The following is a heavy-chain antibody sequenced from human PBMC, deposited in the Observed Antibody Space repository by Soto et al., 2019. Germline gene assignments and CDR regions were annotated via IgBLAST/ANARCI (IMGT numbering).Heavy chain of an antibody. Sequence: PSETLSLTCXVSGGSISSYYWSWIRQPPGKGLEWIGYIYYSGSTNYNPSLKSRVTISVDTSKNQFSLKLSSVTAADTAVYYCARMTSGLYGDYYFDYWGQGTLVTVSS. CDR3: ARMTSGLYGDYYFDY. CDR1: GGSISSYY. CDR2: IYYSGST. D-gene: IGHD4-17*01. V-gene: IGHV4-59*01. J-gene: IGHJ4*02.